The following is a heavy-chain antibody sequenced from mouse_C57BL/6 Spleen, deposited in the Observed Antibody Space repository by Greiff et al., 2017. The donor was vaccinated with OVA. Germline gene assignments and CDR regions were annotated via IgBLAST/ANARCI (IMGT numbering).Heavy chain of an antibody. J-gene: IGHJ2*01. D-gene: IGHD5-1*01. Sequence: EVQLQQSGPELVKPGASVKMSCKASGYTFTDYNMHWVKQSHGKSLEWIGYINPNNGGTSYNQKFKGKATLTVNKSSSTAYMELRSLTSEDSAVYYCAALYQTLYYFDYWGQGTTLTVTS. V-gene: IGHV1-22*01. CDR3: AALYQTLYYFDY. CDR1: GYTFTDYN. CDR2: INPNNGGT.